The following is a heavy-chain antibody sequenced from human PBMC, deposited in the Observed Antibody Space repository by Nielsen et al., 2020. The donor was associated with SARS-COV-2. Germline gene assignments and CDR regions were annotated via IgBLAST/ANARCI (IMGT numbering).Heavy chain of an antibody. Sequence: ASVKVSCKASGYTFTGYYMHWVRQAPGQGLEWMGRINPNSGGTNYAQKFQGRVTMTRDTSISTAYMELSRLRSDDTAVYYCAREGTTGTTFPESMDYWGQGTLVTVSS. J-gene: IGHJ4*02. CDR1: GYTFTGYY. CDR3: AREGTTGTTFPESMDY. V-gene: IGHV1-2*06. D-gene: IGHD1-1*01. CDR2: INPNSGGT.